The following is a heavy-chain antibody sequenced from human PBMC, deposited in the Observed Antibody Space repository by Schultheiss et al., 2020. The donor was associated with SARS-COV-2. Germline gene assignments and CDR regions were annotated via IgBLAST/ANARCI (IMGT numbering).Heavy chain of an antibody. CDR3: ARDGDIVVVPAAPNYYYYGMDV. V-gene: IGHV4-4*08. Sequence: SETLSLTCTVSGGSISSYYWSWIRQPPGKGLEWIGYIYYSGSTNYNPSLKSRVTISVDTSKNQFSLKLSSVTAADTAVYYCARDGDIVVVPAAPNYYYYGMDVWGQGTTVTVSS. CDR2: IYYSGST. D-gene: IGHD2-2*01. J-gene: IGHJ6*02. CDR1: GGSISSYY.